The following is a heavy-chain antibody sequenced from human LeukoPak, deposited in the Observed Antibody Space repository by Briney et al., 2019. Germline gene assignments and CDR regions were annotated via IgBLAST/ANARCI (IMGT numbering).Heavy chain of an antibody. CDR3: ARANHDGSDY. CDR1: GYSISSGYY. Sequence: SETLSLTCTVSGYSISSGYYWGWIRQPPGKGLEWIGTIYHSGSTYYNPSLKSRITMSVDTSKNQFSLKMRSVTAADTAVYYCARANHDGSDYWGQGTLVTVSS. V-gene: IGHV4-38-2*02. CDR2: IYHSGST. J-gene: IGHJ4*02. D-gene: IGHD3-22*01.